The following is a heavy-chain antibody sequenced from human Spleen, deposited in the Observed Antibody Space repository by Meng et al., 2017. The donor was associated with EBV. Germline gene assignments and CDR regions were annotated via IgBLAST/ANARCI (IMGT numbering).Heavy chain of an antibody. Sequence: QLQLQGSGPGLVKPSETLSLSCTVSGGSISSGSDYWGWIRQPPGKGLEWIGSIYYSGSTYYNPSLKSRVTISVDTSKNQFSLKLSSATAADTAVYYCARVNRQELSFGMDFWGQGTLVTVSS. J-gene: IGHJ4*02. CDR1: GGSISSGSDY. V-gene: IGHV4-39*07. CDR2: IYYSGST. D-gene: IGHD3-16*02. CDR3: ARVNRQELSFGMDF.